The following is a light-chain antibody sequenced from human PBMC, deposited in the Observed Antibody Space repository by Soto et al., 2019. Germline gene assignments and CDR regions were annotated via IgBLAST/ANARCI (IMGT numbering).Light chain of an antibody. CDR1: QSVSIY. CDR3: QQRSSRPVT. Sequence: LAQSPVTMSLSPGGRGTLSFRASQSVSIYLTWYQQRPGQAPKLLIYDASNMDTGIPARFSGSGSGTDFTLTISSLEPEDFAVYYCQQRSSRPVTFGRGTKVDIK. CDR2: DAS. V-gene: IGKV3-11*01. J-gene: IGKJ3*01.